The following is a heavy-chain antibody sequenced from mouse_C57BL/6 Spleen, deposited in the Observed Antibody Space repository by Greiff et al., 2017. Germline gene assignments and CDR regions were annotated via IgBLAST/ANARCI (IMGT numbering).Heavy chain of an antibody. Sequence: EVKLVESGGGLVKPGGSLKLSCAASGFTFSSYTMSWVRQTPEKRLEWVATISGGGGNTYYPDSVKGRFTISRDNAKNTLYLQMSSLRSEDTALYYCARRLVTTGDFDDWGQGTTLTVSS. J-gene: IGHJ2*01. CDR2: ISGGGGNT. CDR3: ARRLVTTGDFDD. V-gene: IGHV5-9*01. D-gene: IGHD2-2*01. CDR1: GFTFSSYT.